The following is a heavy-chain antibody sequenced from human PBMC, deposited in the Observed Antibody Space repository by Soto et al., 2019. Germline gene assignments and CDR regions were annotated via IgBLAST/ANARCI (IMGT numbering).Heavy chain of an antibody. D-gene: IGHD3-10*01. CDR1: GGSISDFY. J-gene: IGHJ6*02. CDR2: VYSRGTT. V-gene: IGHV4-4*07. Sequence: QVLLQESGPGLVKPSETLSLTCTVSGGSISDFYWSWIRLPAGKGLEWIGRVYSRGTTYSNHSLKSRVTMSVDTSKNQFSLHVRFVTAADTAVYYCARESYKTYYYGMDVWGQGTPVTVSS. CDR3: ARESYKTYYYGMDV.